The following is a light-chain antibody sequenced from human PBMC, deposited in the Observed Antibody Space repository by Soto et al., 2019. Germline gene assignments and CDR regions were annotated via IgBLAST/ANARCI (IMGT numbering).Light chain of an antibody. V-gene: IGLV1-40*01. J-gene: IGLJ2*01. CDR3: AAWDDSLNGWI. CDR1: SSNIGAGYE. Sequence: QSVLTQPPSVSGAPGQRVTISCIGGSSNIGAGYEVHWYQQLPGTVPKLLIYGNNQRPSGVPDRFSGSKSGTSASLVISGLQSEDEASYFCAAWDDSLNGWIFGGGTKVTVL. CDR2: GNN.